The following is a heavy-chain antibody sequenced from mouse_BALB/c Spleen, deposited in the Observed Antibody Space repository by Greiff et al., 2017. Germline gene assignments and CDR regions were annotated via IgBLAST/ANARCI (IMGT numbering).Heavy chain of an antibody. V-gene: IGHV14-4*02. D-gene: IGHD2-14*01. CDR2: IDPENGDT. CDR3: NAGRYRSKDAMDY. J-gene: IGHJ4*01. Sequence: EVQLQESGAELVRSGASVKLSCTASGFNIKDYYMHWVKQRPEQGLEWIGWIDPENGDTEYAPKFQGKATMTADTSSNTAYLQLSSLTSEDTAVYYCNAGRYRSKDAMDYWGQGTSVTVSS. CDR1: GFNIKDYY.